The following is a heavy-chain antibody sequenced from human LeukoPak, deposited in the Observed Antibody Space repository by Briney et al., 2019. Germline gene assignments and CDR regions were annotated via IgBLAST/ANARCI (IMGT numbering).Heavy chain of an antibody. Sequence: ASVKVSCKASGYTFTSYGISWVRQAPGQGLEWMGWISAYNGNTNYAQKLQGRVTMTTDTSTSTAYMELRSLRSDDTAVYYCARVGIPVSLRRTGTTWLLDYWGQGTLVAVSS. CDR1: GYTFTSYG. J-gene: IGHJ4*02. V-gene: IGHV1-18*01. CDR3: ARVGIPVSLRRTGTTWLLDY. CDR2: ISAYNGNT. D-gene: IGHD1-7*01.